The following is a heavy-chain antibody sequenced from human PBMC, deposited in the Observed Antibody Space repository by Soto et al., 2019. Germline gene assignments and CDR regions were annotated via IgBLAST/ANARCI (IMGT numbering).Heavy chain of an antibody. D-gene: IGHD2-15*01. V-gene: IGHV3-30*18. CDR2: ISYDGSNK. Sequence: QVQLVESGGGVVQPGRSLSLSCAGSGFTFSNYGLHWVRQAPGKGLEWVAVISYDGSNKYYADSVKGRFTISRDNSNNMLYLQVDSLRAEDTGVDYGAKDGAPRYCGRSSCHPAGAYWGQGTLVTVSS. CDR1: GFTFSNYG. J-gene: IGHJ4*02. CDR3: AKDGAPRYCGRSSCHPAGAY.